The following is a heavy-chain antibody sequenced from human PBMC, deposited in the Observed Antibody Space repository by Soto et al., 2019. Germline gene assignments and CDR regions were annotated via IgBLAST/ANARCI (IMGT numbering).Heavy chain of an antibody. J-gene: IGHJ3*02. CDR1: GFIFRSYG. CDR3: AKSIDYDILTGYYGSIAFDI. CDR2: ISGSGGST. Sequence: EVQLLESGGGLVQPGGSLRLSCAVSGFIFRSYGMGWVRQAPGKGLEWVSSISGSGGSTYYADSVKGRFTISRDNSKNTLYLQMNSLRAEDTAIYYCAKSIDYDILTGYYGSIAFDIWGQGTMVTVSS. V-gene: IGHV3-23*01. D-gene: IGHD3-9*01.